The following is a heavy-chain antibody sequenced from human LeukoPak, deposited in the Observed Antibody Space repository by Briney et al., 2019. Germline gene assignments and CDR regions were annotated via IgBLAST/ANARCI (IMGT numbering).Heavy chain of an antibody. V-gene: IGHV3-30*03. D-gene: IGHD5-24*01. J-gene: IGHJ6*02. CDR1: GFTFSSYG. Sequence: GGSLRLSCAASGFTFSSYGMHWVRQAPGKGLEWVAVISYDGSNKYYADSVQGRFTISRDSSKNTLFLQMNSLRAEDTAVYYCARECRDGYNFNTYGMDVWGQGTTVTVSS. CDR3: ARECRDGYNFNTYGMDV. CDR2: ISYDGSNK.